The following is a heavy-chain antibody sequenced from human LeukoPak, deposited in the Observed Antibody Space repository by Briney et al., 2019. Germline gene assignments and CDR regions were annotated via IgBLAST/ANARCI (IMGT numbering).Heavy chain of an antibody. CDR3: ARGLIGAAVKAVYYDP. V-gene: IGHV4-61*02. CDR2: IHTSGNT. J-gene: IGHJ5*02. D-gene: IGHD6-13*01. CDR1: CGSISSGTFS. Sequence: KTSETLSLTCTVSCGSISSGTFSWSWMRQPAGKGLEWIGRIHTSGNTHYSPSLESRVTVSLDTSNNKFSLKLSSVTAADTAIYYCARGLIGAAVKAVYYDPWGQGTLVTVSS.